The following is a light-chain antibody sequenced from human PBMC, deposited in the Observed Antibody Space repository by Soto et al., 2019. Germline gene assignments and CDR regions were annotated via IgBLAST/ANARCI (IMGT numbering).Light chain of an antibody. J-gene: IGKJ2*01. CDR3: QQYGKSAMFT. CDR1: QSVSSSY. V-gene: IGKV3-20*01. CDR2: GAS. Sequence: EIVLTQSPGTLSLSPGDRATLSCRASQSVSSSYLAWYQQKPGQAPSLLIYGASNRATGIPDRFSGGGSGTDFTLTISRLEPEDFGVYYWQQYGKSAMFTFGQGTKLEIK.